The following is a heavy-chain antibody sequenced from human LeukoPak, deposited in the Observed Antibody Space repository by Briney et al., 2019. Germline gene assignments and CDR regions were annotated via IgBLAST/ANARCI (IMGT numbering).Heavy chain of an antibody. D-gene: IGHD6-19*01. CDR2: ISGSGGST. CDR1: GFTFSSYS. J-gene: IGHJ4*02. Sequence: GGSLRLSCAASGFTFSSYSMNWVRQAPGKGLEWVSAISGSGGSTYYADSVKGRFTISRDNSKNTLYLQMNGLRAEDTAVYYCAKDRLAVAGTNYWGQGTLVTVSS. V-gene: IGHV3-23*01. CDR3: AKDRLAVAGTNY.